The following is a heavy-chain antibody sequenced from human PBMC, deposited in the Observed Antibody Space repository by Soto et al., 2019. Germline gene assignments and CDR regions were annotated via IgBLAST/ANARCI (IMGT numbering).Heavy chain of an antibody. J-gene: IGHJ5*02. CDR2: ISSSSSTI. D-gene: IGHD3-16*01. CDR3: AGGA. CDR1: GFTFSSYS. V-gene: IGHV3-48*01. Sequence: GGSLRLSCAASGFTFSSYSMNWVRQAPGKGLEWASYISSSSSTIYYADSVKGRFTISRDNAKNSLYLQMNSLRAEDTAVYYCAGGAWGQGTLVTVSS.